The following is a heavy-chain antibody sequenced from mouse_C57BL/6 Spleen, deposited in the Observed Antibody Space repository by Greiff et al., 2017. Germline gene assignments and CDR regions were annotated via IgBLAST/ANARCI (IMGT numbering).Heavy chain of an antibody. J-gene: IGHJ1*03. CDR2: INYDGSST. Sequence: EVKVVESEGGLVQPGSSMKLSCTASGFTFSDYYMAWVRQVPEKGLEWVANINYDGSSTYYLDSLKSRFIISRDNAKNILYLQMSSMKSEDTATYYCARWDTVVATDWYFDVWGTGTTVTVSS. D-gene: IGHD1-1*01. CDR3: ARWDTVVATDWYFDV. CDR1: GFTFSDYY. V-gene: IGHV5-16*01.